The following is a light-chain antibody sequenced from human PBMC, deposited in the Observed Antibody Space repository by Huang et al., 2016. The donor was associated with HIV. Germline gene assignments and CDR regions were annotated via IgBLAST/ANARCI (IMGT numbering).Light chain of an antibody. V-gene: IGKV3-15*01. J-gene: IGKJ5*01. Sequence: IIMMQSPATLSVSPGDWATLSCRASQRVSSNVAWYQVRPGQPPRLLIYDGSTRANGNPARFSGSGSQTELTITIINQQLEDFAIYYCQHYNNGPPGNTFGPGTRLEIK. CDR2: DGS. CDR3: QHYNNGPPGNT. CDR1: QRVSSN.